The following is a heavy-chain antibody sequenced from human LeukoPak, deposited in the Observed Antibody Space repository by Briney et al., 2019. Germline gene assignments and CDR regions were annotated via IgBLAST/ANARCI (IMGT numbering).Heavy chain of an antibody. V-gene: IGHV3-11*01. J-gene: IGHJ3*02. CDR2: ISSSGSTI. D-gene: IGHD4-17*01. Sequence: PGGSLRLSCAASGFTVSSSYMSWVRQAPGKGLEWVSYISSSGSTIYYADSVKGRFTISRDNAKNSLYLQMNSLRAEDTAVYYCARKVTTVPIAGAFDIWGQGTMVTVSS. CDR1: GFTVSSSY. CDR3: ARKVTTVPIAGAFDI.